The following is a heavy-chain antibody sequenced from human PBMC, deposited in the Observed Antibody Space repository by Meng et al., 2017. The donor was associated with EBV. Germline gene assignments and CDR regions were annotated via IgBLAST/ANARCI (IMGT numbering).Heavy chain of an antibody. CDR1: VANFNNFG. V-gene: IGHV1-69*17. CDR2: ITPVFGIA. CDR3: VRDLWLRIGECV. Sequence: QVGQDGAEVQKPGSSVKVSRKVSVANFNNFGISWVRPAPGQGLEWMGDITPVFGIANYAESFQGRVTISADTSTRTAYMDLSSLRSDDTAVYYCVRDLWLRIGECVWGQGTLVTVSS. J-gene: IGHJ4*02. D-gene: IGHD5-12*01.